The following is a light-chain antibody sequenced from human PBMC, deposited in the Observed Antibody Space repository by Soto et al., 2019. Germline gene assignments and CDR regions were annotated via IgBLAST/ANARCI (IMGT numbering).Light chain of an antibody. J-gene: IGKJ1*01. CDR3: QQYGSSPRT. Sequence: ESVLTKAPGTLSLSPGERATLSCRTSQSVSSTYLAWYQQKPGQAPRLLIYGASSRATGIADRFSGSGSGTDFTLTISRLEPEDFAVYYCQQYGSSPRTFGQGTKVHIK. V-gene: IGKV3-20*01. CDR2: GAS. CDR1: QSVSSTY.